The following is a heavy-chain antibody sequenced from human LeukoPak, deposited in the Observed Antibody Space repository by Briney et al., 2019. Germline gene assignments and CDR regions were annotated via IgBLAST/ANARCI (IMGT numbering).Heavy chain of an antibody. D-gene: IGHD6-19*01. CDR3: AKVRAGHYFDY. CDR2: MSGVGVST. V-gene: IGHV3-23*01. Sequence: GGSLRLSCVASGFTFSNFAMSWVRQAPGKGLEWVSSMSGVGVSTYYADSVKGRFTISRDNSKNTLYLQMHSLRAEDTAVYYCAKVRAGHYFDYWGQGTLVTVSS. J-gene: IGHJ4*02. CDR1: GFTFSNFA.